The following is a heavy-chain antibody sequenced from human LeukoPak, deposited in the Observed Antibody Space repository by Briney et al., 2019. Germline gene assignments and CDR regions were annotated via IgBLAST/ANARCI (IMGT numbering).Heavy chain of an antibody. D-gene: IGHD6-6*01. V-gene: IGHV4-59*01. J-gene: IGHJ4*02. CDR3: ARIYSSSSGIDY. Sequence: SETLSLTCAVYGGSFSSYYWSWIRQPPGKGLEWIGYIYYSGSTNYDPSLKSRVTISVDTSKNQFSLKLSSVTAADTAVYYCARIYSSSSGIDYWGQGTLVTVSS. CDR1: GGSFSSYY. CDR2: IYYSGST.